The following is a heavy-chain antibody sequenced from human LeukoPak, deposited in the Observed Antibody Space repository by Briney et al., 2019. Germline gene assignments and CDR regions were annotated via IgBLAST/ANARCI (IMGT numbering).Heavy chain of an antibody. CDR3: AKVAEVGATGYYYYMDV. J-gene: IGHJ6*03. V-gene: IGHV3-23*01. Sequence: QTGGSLRLSCAASGFTFSSYAMSWVRQAPGKGLEWVSAISGSGGSTYYADSVKGRFTISRDSSKNTLYLQMNGLRAEDTAVYYCAKVAEVGATGYYYYMDVWGKGTTVTISS. D-gene: IGHD1-26*01. CDR1: GFTFSSYA. CDR2: ISGSGGST.